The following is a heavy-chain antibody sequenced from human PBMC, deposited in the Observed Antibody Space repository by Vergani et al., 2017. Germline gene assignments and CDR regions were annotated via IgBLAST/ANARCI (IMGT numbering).Heavy chain of an antibody. D-gene: IGHD2-15*01. V-gene: IGHV3-23*01. Sequence: TASGFTFSSYAMSWVRQAPGKGLEWVSAISGSGGSTYYADSVKGRFTISRDNSKNTLYLQMNSLRAEDTAVYYCYCYSDAFDIWGQGTMVTVSS. CDR1: GFTFSSYA. CDR2: ISGSGGST. J-gene: IGHJ3*02. CDR3: YCYSDAFDI.